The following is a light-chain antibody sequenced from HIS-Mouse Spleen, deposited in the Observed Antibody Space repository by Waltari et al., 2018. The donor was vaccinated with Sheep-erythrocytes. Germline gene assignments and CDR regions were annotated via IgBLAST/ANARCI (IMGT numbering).Light chain of an antibody. Sequence: QSVLTQPPSVSEAPRQRVTISCSGSSSNIGNNAVNCYQKLPGKAPKLLIYYDDLLPSGVSDRFSGSKSGTSASLAISGLQSEDEADYYCAAWDDSLNGWVFGGGTKLTVL. V-gene: IGLV1-36*01. CDR1: SSNIGNNA. J-gene: IGLJ3*02. CDR3: AAWDDSLNGWV. CDR2: YDD.